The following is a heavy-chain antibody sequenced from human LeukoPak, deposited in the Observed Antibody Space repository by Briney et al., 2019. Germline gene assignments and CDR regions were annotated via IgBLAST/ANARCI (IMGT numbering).Heavy chain of an antibody. D-gene: IGHD2-21*01. CDR3: ARAPLARDNWFDP. Sequence: SVKVSCKASGGTFRSYAISWVRQAPGQGLEWMGGIIPLFGTANYAQKLQGRVTMTTDTSTSTAYMELRSLRSDDTAVYYCARAPLARDNWFDPWGQGTLVTVSS. J-gene: IGHJ5*02. CDR2: IIPLFGTA. CDR1: GGTFRSYA. V-gene: IGHV1-69*05.